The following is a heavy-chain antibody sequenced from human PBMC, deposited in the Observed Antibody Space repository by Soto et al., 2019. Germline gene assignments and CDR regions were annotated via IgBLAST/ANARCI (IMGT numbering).Heavy chain of an antibody. CDR2: LYPNGRA. J-gene: IGHJ4*02. D-gene: IGHD1-20*01. CDR1: GFTVSSNY. CDR3: ARGLGREYQDNRNYFHLDY. V-gene: IGHV3-53*01. Sequence: VGSLRLSCAASGFTVSSNYLTWVRQAPGEGLKWVSVLYPNGRAFYADSVKGRFTISTDNSQNSVYLLMNTLRAEDTAIYYCARGLGREYQDNRNYFHLDYWGQGTLVTVSS.